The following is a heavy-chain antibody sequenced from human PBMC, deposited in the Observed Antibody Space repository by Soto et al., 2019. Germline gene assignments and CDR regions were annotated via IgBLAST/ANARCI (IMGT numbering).Heavy chain of an antibody. J-gene: IGHJ4*02. CDR2: ISWNSNNI. Sequence: GGSLRLSCAASGFTFDDYAMHWVRQAPGKGLEWVSSISWNSNNIGYADSVKGRFTISRDNAKNSLYLQMNSLRAEDTALYYCVKGLSGCISLSFDYWGQGTLVTVSS. CDR1: GFTFDDYA. V-gene: IGHV3-9*01. CDR3: VKGLSGCISLSFDY. D-gene: IGHD3-9*01.